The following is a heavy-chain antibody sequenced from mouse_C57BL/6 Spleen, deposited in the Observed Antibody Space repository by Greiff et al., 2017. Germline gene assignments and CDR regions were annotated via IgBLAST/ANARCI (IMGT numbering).Heavy chain of an antibody. CDR2: INPGSGGT. CDR1: GYAFTNYL. V-gene: IGHV1-54*01. D-gene: IGHD2-5*01. CDR3: ARRSKGYFDV. J-gene: IGHJ1*03. Sequence: QVQLQQSGAELVRPGTSVKVSCKASGYAFTNYLIEWVKQRPGQGLEWIGVINPGSGGTNYNEKFKGKATLTADKSSSTAYMQLSSLTSEDSAVYFCARRSKGYFDVWGTGTTVTVSA.